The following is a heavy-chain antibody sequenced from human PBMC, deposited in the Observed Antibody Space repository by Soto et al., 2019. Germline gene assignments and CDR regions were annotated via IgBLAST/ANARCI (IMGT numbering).Heavy chain of an antibody. CDR1: GFTFSDYY. Sequence: QVQLVESGGGLVKPGGSLRLSCAASGFTFSDYYISWIRQAPGKGLEWVSYISGTNGYTNYADSVKGRFTISRDNANSSLSLQMNSLRVEDTAVYYCARGDLDFDYWGQGVLVTVSS. CDR2: ISGTNGYT. D-gene: IGHD3-3*01. CDR3: ARGDLDFDY. J-gene: IGHJ4*02. V-gene: IGHV3-11*06.